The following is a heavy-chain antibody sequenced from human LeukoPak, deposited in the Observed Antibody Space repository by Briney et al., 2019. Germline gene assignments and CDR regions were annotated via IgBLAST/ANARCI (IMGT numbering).Heavy chain of an antibody. D-gene: IGHD1-26*01. CDR3: ARGGQPIVGAGLNPALYYMDV. CDR2: IYTSGST. V-gene: IGHV4-4*07. J-gene: IGHJ6*03. CDR1: GGSISIYY. Sequence: SETLSLTCTASGGSISIYYWSWIRQPAGKGLEWIGRIYTSGSTNYNPSLKSRVTISVDKSKNQFSLKLSSVTAADTAVYYCARGGQPIVGAGLNPALYYMDVWGKGTTVTVSS.